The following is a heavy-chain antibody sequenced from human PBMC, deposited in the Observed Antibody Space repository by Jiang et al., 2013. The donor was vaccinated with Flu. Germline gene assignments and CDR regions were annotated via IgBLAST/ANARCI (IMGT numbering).Heavy chain of an antibody. V-gene: IGHV5-10-1*01. CDR3: ARPQSLYSGILTVRYFDY. CDR2: IDPSDSYT. J-gene: IGHJ4*02. CDR1: GYSFTSYW. D-gene: IGHD5-12*01. Sequence: GAEVKKPGESLRISCKGSGYSFTSYWISWVRQMPGKGLEWMGRIDPSDSYTNYSPSFQGHVTISADKSISTAYLQWSSLKASDTAMYYCARPQSLYSGILTVRYFDYWGQGTLVTVSS.